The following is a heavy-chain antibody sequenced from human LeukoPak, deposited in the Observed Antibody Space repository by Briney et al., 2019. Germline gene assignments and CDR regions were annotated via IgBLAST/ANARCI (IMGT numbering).Heavy chain of an antibody. V-gene: IGHV5-51*01. CDR2: VYPGDSDT. J-gene: IGHJ3*02. D-gene: IGHD3-10*01. CDR3: ARVSFGEDAFDI. CDR1: GYSFTNYW. Sequence: GESLKISCKGSGYSFTNYWIAWVRQIPGKGLEWMGIVYPGDSDTRYSPSFQGQVTFSADKSINTASLQWSSLKASDTAMYYCARVSFGEDAFDIWGQGTMVTVSS.